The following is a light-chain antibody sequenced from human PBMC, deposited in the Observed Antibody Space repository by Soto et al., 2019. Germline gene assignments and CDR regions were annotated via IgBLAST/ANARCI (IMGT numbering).Light chain of an antibody. CDR1: SGTVYSSFY. CDR2: NTN. CDR3: LLYFGTTMV. V-gene: IGLV8-61*01. Sequence: QTVVTQEPSLSVSPGGTVTLTCALRSGTVYSSFYPSWYQQTSGQPPRTLIYNTNTRSSGVPNRFSGSIFGTKAALTITGAQADDEADYYCLLYFGTTMVFGGGTKLTVL. J-gene: IGLJ2*01.